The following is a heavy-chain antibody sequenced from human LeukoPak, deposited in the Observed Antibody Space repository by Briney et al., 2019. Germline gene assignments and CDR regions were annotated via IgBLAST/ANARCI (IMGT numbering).Heavy chain of an antibody. J-gene: IGHJ4*02. CDR1: GGSFSGYY. D-gene: IGHD6-13*01. V-gene: IGHV4-59*08. CDR2: IYYSGST. CDR3: ARSNIYSSNWKFDY. Sequence: SETLSLTCAVYGGSFSGYYWSWIRQPPGKGLEWIGYIYYSGSTNYNPSLKSRVTISVDTSKNQFSLKLSSVTAADTAVYYCARSNIYSSNWKFDYWGQGTLVTVSS.